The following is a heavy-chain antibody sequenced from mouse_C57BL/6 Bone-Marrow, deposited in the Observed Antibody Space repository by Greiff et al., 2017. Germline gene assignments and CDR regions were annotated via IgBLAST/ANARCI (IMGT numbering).Heavy chain of an antibody. J-gene: IGHJ3*01. CDR1: GYTFTSYW. D-gene: IGHD1-1*01. Sequence: QVQLKQPGAELVKPGASVKLSCKASGYTFTSYWMHWVKQRPGRGLEWIGRIDPNSGGTKYNEKFKSKVTLTVDKPSSTAYMQLSSLTSEDSAVYYCARRGYYGSSYGSSWFAYWGQGTLVTVSA. CDR2: IDPNSGGT. V-gene: IGHV1-72*01. CDR3: ARRGYYGSSYGSSWFAY.